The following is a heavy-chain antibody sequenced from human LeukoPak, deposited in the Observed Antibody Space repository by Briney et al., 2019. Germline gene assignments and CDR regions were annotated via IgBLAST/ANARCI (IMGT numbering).Heavy chain of an antibody. V-gene: IGHV1-18*01. J-gene: IGHJ1*01. D-gene: IGHD6-6*01. CDR2: ISAYNGNT. Sequence: ASVKVSCKASGYTFTSYGISWVRQAPGQGLEWMGWISAYNGNTNYAQKFQGRVTMTRDTSISTAYMELSRLRSDDTAVYYCARVYSSSSQYFQHWGQGTLVTVSS. CDR3: ARVYSSSSQYFQH. CDR1: GYTFTSYG.